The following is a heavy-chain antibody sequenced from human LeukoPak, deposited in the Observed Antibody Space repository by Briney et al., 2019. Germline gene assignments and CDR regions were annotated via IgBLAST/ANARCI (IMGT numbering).Heavy chain of an antibody. Sequence: PGGSLRLSCAASGFTFSSYAMHWVRQAPGKGLEWVAVISYDGSNKYYADSVKGRFTISRDNSKNTLYLQMTSLRAEDTAVYYCARDPAHDYYGSGSLDYWGQGTLVTVSS. CDR3: ARDPAHDYYGSGSLDY. CDR2: ISYDGSNK. V-gene: IGHV3-30*04. J-gene: IGHJ4*02. CDR1: GFTFSSYA. D-gene: IGHD3-10*01.